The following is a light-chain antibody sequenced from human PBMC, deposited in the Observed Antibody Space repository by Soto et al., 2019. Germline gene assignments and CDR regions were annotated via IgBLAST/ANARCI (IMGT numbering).Light chain of an antibody. CDR1: QDIGSA. CDR2: DAS. V-gene: IGKV1-13*02. J-gene: IGKJ1*01. Sequence: AIQLTQSPSSLSASVGDRVTITCRTSQDIGSALAWYQQKPGKPPQLLIYDASNLESGVPSRFSGTGSGTDFTLTISSQQPEDFATYYCQQFNTYPFTFGQGTKVEIK. CDR3: QQFNTYPFT.